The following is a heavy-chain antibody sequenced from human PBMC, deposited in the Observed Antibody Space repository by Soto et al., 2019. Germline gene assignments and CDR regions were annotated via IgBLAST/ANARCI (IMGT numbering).Heavy chain of an antibody. J-gene: IGHJ4*02. V-gene: IGHV3-13*04. CDR1: GFTFSSYD. D-gene: IGHD3-22*01. Sequence: GGSLRLSCPASGFTFSSYDMHWVRQGPGKGLEWVSAIGTAGDTNYAGSVKGRFTISRENAKNSLYLQMNSLRAGDTAIYFCARAIGPTLFDYWGQGTLVTVSS. CDR2: IGTAGDT. CDR3: ARAIGPTLFDY.